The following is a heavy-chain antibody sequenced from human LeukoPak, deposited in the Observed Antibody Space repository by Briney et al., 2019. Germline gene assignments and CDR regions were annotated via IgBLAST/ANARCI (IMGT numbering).Heavy chain of an antibody. Sequence: PSETLSLTCTVSGGSISSYYWSWIRQPAGKGLEWIGRIYTSGSTNYNPSLKSRVTMSVDTPKNQFSLKLSSVTAADTAVYYCASCSGGSCRKTYYYYMDVWGKGTTVTVSS. CDR3: ASCSGGSCRKTYYYYMDV. V-gene: IGHV4-4*07. D-gene: IGHD2-15*01. CDR1: GGSISSYY. CDR2: IYTSGST. J-gene: IGHJ6*03.